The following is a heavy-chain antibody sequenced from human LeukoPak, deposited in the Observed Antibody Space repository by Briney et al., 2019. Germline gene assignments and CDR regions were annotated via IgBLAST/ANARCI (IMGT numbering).Heavy chain of an antibody. V-gene: IGHV4-39*01. J-gene: IGHJ4*02. CDR1: GGSISSDTYF. CDR3: ASEAHRGGGFDS. CDR2: IYFTGNT. Sequence: SETLSLTCTVSGGSISSDTYFWGWIRQPPGKGLEWIANIYFTGNTYYNPSLKSRATISVDTSKNQFSLALSSVTAADTAVYYCASEAHRGGGFDSWGQGTLVTVSS. D-gene: IGHD3-16*01.